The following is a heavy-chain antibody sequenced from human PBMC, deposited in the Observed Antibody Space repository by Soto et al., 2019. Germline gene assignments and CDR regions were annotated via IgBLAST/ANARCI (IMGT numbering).Heavy chain of an antibody. J-gene: IGHJ3*02. V-gene: IGHV3-23*01. CDR1: GFIFNDHA. CDR2: IISTGEST. Sequence: PGGSLRLSCAASGFIFNDHAMTWVRQAPGQGLEWVSTIISTGESTYYAESAKGRFTISRDNSKNTLYLQMNSLRAEDTALYYCATVYGDYFHAFPMWGQGTMVTVSS. D-gene: IGHD4-17*01. CDR3: ATVYGDYFHAFPM.